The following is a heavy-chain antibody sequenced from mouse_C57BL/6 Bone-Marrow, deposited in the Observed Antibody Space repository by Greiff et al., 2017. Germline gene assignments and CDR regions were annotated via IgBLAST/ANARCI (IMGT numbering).Heavy chain of an antibody. J-gene: IGHJ4*01. CDR3: ERWGFGFYAMDY. CDR1: GYTFTDYY. V-gene: IGHV1-75*01. CDR2: IFPGSGST. D-gene: IGHD2-2*01. Sequence: QVQLQQSGPELVKPGASVKISCKASGYTFTDYYINWVKQRPGQGLEWIGWIFPGSGSTYYNEKFKGKATLTVDKSSSTAYMLLSSLASEDSAVYFCERWGFGFYAMDYWGQGTSVTVSS.